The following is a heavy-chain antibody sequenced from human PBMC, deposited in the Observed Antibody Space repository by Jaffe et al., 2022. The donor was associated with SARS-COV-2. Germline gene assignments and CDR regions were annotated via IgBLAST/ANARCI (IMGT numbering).Heavy chain of an antibody. D-gene: IGHD5-12*01. CDR3: ARHFASNSGYDPRPDYYYYYMDV. V-gene: IGHV5-51*01. CDR2: IYPGDSDT. Sequence: EVQLVQSGAEVKKPGESLKISCKGSGYSFTSYWIGWVRQMPGKGLEWMGIIYPGDSDTRYSPSFQGQVTISADKSISTAYLQWSSLKASDTAMYYCARHFASNSGYDPRPDYYYYYMDVWGKGTTVTVSS. CDR1: GYSFTSYW. J-gene: IGHJ6*03.